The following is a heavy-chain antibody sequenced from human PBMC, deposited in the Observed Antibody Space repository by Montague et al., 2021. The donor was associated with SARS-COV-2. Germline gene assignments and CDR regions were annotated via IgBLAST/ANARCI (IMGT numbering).Heavy chain of an antibody. Sequence: SETLSLTCAVYGGSFSGYYWSWIRQPPGKGLEWIGEVNHSGRTNYNPSLKSRVTISVDTSKNKFSLKLRSVTAADTAVYFCARETHVYLSRPPRTDYFDLWGQGTLVTVSS. D-gene: IGHD3-16*01. J-gene: IGHJ4*02. CDR2: VNHSGRT. CDR3: ARETHVYLSRPPRTDYFDL. CDR1: GGSFSGYY. V-gene: IGHV4-34*01.